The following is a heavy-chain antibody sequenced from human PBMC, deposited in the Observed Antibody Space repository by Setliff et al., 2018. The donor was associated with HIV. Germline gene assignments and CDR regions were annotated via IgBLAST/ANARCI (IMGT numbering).Heavy chain of an antibody. CDR2: IYNSAST. CDR1: GDSISTDY. J-gene: IGHJ4*02. Sequence: SETLSLTCTVSGDSISTDYWTWIRQPPGKGLEWIGYIYNSASTSYNPSLKSRVTISVDTSKNQFSLKLSSMTAADTAVYYCARHSPSDYWGQGTLVTVSS. CDR3: ARHSPSDY. V-gene: IGHV4-59*08.